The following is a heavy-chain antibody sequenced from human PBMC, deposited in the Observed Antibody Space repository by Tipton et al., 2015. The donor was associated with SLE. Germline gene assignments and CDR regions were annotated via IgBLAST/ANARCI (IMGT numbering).Heavy chain of an antibody. V-gene: IGHV4-38-2*01. J-gene: IGHJ5*02. CDR2: IYYSGST. CDR1: GYSISSGYY. Sequence: LRLSCAVSGYSISSGYYWGWIRQPPGKGLEWIGSIYYSGSTYYNPSLTSRVTMSVDTSKNQFSLKLTSVTAADTAVYYCARLEDPFGIFGVPKGWFDPWGQGTLVTVSS. D-gene: IGHD3-3*01. CDR3: ARLEDPFGIFGVPKGWFDP.